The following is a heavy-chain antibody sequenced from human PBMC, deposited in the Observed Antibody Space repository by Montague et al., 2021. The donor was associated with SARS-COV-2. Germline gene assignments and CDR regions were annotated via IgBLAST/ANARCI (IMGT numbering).Heavy chain of an antibody. Sequence: SETLSLTCAVYGDSFTTYYWSWIRQSPGKGLEWIGQIYYTGTTNYNPSLKSRVTISVDTSKNQFSLKLKSVTAADTAVYYCARAQTTCLVASVVAYFDYWGQGALVTVSS. J-gene: IGHJ4*02. CDR3: ARAQTTCLVASVVAYFDY. CDR1: GDSFTTYY. V-gene: IGHV4-34*01. D-gene: IGHD1-1*01. CDR2: IYYTGTT.